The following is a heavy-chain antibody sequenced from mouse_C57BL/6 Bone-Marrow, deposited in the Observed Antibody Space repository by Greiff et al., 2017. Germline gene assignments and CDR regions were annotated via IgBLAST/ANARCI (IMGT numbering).Heavy chain of an antibody. CDR1: GFSLTSYG. CDR2: IWRGGST. D-gene: IGHD1-1*01. CDR3: AKKALYGSSGGDDAMDY. V-gene: IGHV2-5*01. Sequence: VKLMESGPGLVQPSQSLSITCTVSGFSLTSYGVHWVRQSPGKGLEWLGVIWRGGSTDYNAAFMSRLSKTKDNSKSQIFFKMNNLQADDTAIYYCAKKALYGSSGGDDAMDYWGQGTSVTVSS. J-gene: IGHJ4*01.